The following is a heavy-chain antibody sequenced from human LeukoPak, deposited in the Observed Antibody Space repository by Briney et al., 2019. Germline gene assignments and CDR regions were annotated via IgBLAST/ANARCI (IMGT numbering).Heavy chain of an antibody. CDR2: IKQDGDER. V-gene: IGHV3-7*03. CDR1: GITFSRYW. Sequence: GGSLRLSCVDSGITFSRYWMSWVRQAPGKGLEWVANIKQDGDERYYVDSVKGRFTISRDNAKNSLYLQMNSPRVEDTAVYYCARDGRPLDYWGQGTLVTVSS. CDR3: ARDGRPLDY. J-gene: IGHJ4*02.